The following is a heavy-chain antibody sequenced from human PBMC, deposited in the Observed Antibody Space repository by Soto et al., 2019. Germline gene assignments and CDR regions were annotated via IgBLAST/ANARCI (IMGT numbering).Heavy chain of an antibody. Sequence: QVQLVQSGAEVKKPGASVKVSCKASGYTFTNSGIIWVRQAPGPGLEWMGWISTYNGNTNLAQKLQGRVTMTTDTSASTAYVELRSLGSDDTAVYYCARSGYCSSTSCPLKYYYYGMDVWGQGTTVTVSS. CDR2: ISTYNGNT. V-gene: IGHV1-18*01. CDR3: ARSGYCSSTSCPLKYYYYGMDV. D-gene: IGHD2-2*01. CDR1: GYTFTNSG. J-gene: IGHJ6*02.